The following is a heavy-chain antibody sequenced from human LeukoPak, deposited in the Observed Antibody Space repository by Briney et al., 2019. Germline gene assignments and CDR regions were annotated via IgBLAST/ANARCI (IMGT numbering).Heavy chain of an antibody. CDR2: INSDETTT. CDR3: ARENTQYSYGQY. D-gene: IGHD5-18*01. Sequence: HPGGSLRLSCAASGYTFSSYWMHWVRPAPGKGLVWVSRINSDETTTTYADSVRGRFTIPRDNAKNTLYLQMDSLRAEDTAVYYCARENTQYSYGQYWGQGTLVTVSS. CDR1: GYTFSSYW. J-gene: IGHJ4*02. V-gene: IGHV3-74*01.